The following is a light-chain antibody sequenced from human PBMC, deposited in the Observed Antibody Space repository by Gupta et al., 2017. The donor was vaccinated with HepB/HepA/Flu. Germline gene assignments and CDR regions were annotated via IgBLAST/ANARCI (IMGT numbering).Light chain of an antibody. CDR3: CSDTSSSTLV. CDR1: SSDVGGYHY. Sequence: QSALTQPASVSGSPGQSITISCTGTSSDVGGYHYVSWYQQHPGKAHKLMIYDVSKRPSGVANRFSGSKSGNTSSLTISGRQEEDEADYYCCSDTSSSTLVFGGGTKLTVL. V-gene: IGLV2-14*01. J-gene: IGLJ2*01. CDR2: DVS.